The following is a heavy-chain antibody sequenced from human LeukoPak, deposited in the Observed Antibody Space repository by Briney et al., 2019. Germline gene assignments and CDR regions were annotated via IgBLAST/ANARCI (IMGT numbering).Heavy chain of an antibody. J-gene: IGHJ4*02. Sequence: GGSLRLSCAASGFTFSTYAVHWVRQAPGKGLEWVAAISYDGPNKRYADSVKGRFTISRDNSKNTLYLQMNSLRAEDTAVYYCARGVRIAVAGYIDYWGQGTLVTVSS. CDR2: ISYDGPNK. V-gene: IGHV3-30*04. CDR1: GFTFSTYA. D-gene: IGHD6-19*01. CDR3: ARGVRIAVAGYIDY.